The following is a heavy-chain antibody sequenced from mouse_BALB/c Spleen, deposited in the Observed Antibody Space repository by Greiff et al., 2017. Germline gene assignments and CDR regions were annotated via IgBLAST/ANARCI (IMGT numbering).Heavy chain of an antibody. Sequence: QVQLQQSAAELARPGASVKMSCKASGYTFTSYTMHWVKQRPGQGLEWIGYINPSSGYTEYNQKFKDKTTLTADKSSSTAYMQLSSLTSEDSAVYYCARRGLRRDYYAMDYWGQGTSVTVSS. CDR3: ARRGLRRDYYAMDY. V-gene: IGHV1-4*02. J-gene: IGHJ4*01. D-gene: IGHD2-2*01. CDR2: INPSSGYT. CDR1: GYTFTSYT.